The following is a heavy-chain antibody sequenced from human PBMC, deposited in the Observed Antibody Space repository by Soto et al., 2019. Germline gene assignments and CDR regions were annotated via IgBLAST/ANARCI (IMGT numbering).Heavy chain of an antibody. CDR2: ISAYNGNT. Sequence: ASVKVSCKASGYTFTSYGISLVRQAPGQGLEWMGWISAYNGNTNYAQKLQGRVTMTTDTSTSTAYMELRSLRSDDTAVYYCARDSGVAAANWFDPWGQGTLVTVSS. V-gene: IGHV1-18*01. CDR1: GYTFTSYG. J-gene: IGHJ5*02. D-gene: IGHD2-15*01. CDR3: ARDSGVAAANWFDP.